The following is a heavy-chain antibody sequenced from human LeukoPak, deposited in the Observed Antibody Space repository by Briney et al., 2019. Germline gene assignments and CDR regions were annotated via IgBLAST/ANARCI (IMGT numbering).Heavy chain of an antibody. Sequence: PSETLSLTCTVSGGYISSYYWNWIRQPPGKGLEWIGYISYSGSTNYNPSLKSRVTISVDTSKKQFSLKLSSVTAADTAVYYCAREYYYDSSGYYPPHAFDIWGQGTMVTVSS. D-gene: IGHD3-22*01. J-gene: IGHJ3*02. CDR3: AREYYYDSSGYYPPHAFDI. CDR2: ISYSGST. V-gene: IGHV4-59*01. CDR1: GGYISSYY.